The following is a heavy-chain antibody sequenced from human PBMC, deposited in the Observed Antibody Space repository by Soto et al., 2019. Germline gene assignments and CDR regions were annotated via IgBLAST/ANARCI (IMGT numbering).Heavy chain of an antibody. CDR2: IYHSGST. CDR3: ARVPGP. V-gene: IGHV4-30-2*01. J-gene: IGHJ5*02. D-gene: IGHD7-27*01. CDR1: GGSISSGGYS. Sequence: QLQLQESGSGLVRPSQTLSLTCAGSGGSISSGGYSWGWMRQPPGKGLEWIGYIYHSGSTHYKPALTSRGTMAVDRSKNQLSLKLSSVTAAVTAVYGSARVPGPWGEGALGSVSS.